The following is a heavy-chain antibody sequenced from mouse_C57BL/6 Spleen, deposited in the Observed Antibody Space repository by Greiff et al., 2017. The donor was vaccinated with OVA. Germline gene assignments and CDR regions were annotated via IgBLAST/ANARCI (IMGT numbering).Heavy chain of an antibody. CDR3: ARITTVVAPYYFDY. D-gene: IGHD1-1*01. CDR2: ISSGGSYT. J-gene: IGHJ2*01. CDR1: GFTFSSYG. Sequence: EVQLVESGGDLVKPGGSLKLSCAASGFTFSSYGMSWVRQTPDKRLEWVATISSGGSYTYYPDSVKGRFTISRDNAKNTLYLQMSSLKSEDTAMYYCARITTVVAPYYFDYWGQGTTLTVSS. V-gene: IGHV5-6*01.